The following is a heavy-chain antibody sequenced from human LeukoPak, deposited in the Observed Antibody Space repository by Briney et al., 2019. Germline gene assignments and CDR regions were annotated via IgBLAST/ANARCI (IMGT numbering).Heavy chain of an antibody. D-gene: IGHD3-10*01. CDR3: ARDHAYYYASGSSDY. CDR2: ISAYNINT. J-gene: IGHJ4*02. Sequence: ASVKVSCKASGYTFTNYGISWVRQAPGQGLEWMGWISAYNINTNYAQKLQGRVAMTTDTSTSTAYMELRSLRSDDTAVYYCARDHAYYYASGSSDYWGQGTLVTVSS. CDR1: GYTFTNYG. V-gene: IGHV1-18*01.